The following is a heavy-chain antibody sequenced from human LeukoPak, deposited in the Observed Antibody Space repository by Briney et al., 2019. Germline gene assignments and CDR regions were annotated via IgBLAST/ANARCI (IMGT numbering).Heavy chain of an antibody. Sequence: GGSLRLSCAASGFTVSSNYMSWVRQAPGKGLEWVSAISGSGGSTYYADSVKGRFTISRDNSKNTLYLQMNSLRAEDTAVYYCAKDPTLGYCSGGSCYVDYWGQGTLVTVSS. CDR1: GFTVSSNY. CDR2: ISGSGGST. J-gene: IGHJ4*02. CDR3: AKDPTLGYCSGGSCYVDY. D-gene: IGHD2-15*01. V-gene: IGHV3-23*01.